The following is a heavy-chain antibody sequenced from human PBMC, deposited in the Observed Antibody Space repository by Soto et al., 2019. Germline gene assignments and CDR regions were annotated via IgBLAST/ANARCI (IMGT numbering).Heavy chain of an antibody. CDR2: ISGGGGST. J-gene: IGHJ4*02. V-gene: IGHV3-23*01. Sequence: GGSLRLSCAASGFSFSVYAMNWVRQAPGKGLEWVSGISGGGGSTYHADSVKGRFTISRDNSKNTLYLQMNSLRAEDTAVYYCAKDPTSYDSSAQFDSWGQGTLVTVSS. D-gene: IGHD3-22*01. CDR3: AKDPTSYDSSAQFDS. CDR1: GFSFSVYA.